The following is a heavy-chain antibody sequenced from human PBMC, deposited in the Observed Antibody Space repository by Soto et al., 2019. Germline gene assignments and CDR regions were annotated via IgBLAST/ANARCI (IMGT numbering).Heavy chain of an antibody. V-gene: IGHV3-9*01. CDR2: INWKSDI. D-gene: IGHD3-16*01. CDR1: GFTFNDNA. Sequence: PGGSLRLSCAASGFTFNDNAMHWVRQAPERGLEWFSGINWKSDIGYADSLKGLFTISRDNAENSLYQQIISLMAEDKALSYCGAWRDRGGRYMFKDWGEGTQVTVTS. CDR3: GAWRDRGGRYMFKD. J-gene: IGHJ4*02.